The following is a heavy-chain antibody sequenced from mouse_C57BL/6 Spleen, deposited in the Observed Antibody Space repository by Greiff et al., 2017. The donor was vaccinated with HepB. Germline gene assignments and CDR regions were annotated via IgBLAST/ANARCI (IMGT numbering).Heavy chain of an antibody. CDR3: ARSRDYDAMDY. CDR1: GYTFTSYW. Sequence: VQLQQPGAELVMPGASVKLSCKASGYTFTSYWMHWVKQRPGQGLEWIGEIDPSDSYTNYNQKFKGKSTLTVDKSSSTAYMQLSGLTSEDSAVYYCARSRDYDAMDYWGQGTSVTVSS. J-gene: IGHJ4*01. V-gene: IGHV1-69*01. CDR2: IDPSDSYT.